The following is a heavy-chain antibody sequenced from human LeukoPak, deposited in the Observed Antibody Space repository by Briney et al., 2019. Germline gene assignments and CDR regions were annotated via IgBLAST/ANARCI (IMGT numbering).Heavy chain of an antibody. V-gene: IGHV4-59*01. CDR1: GGSISSYY. CDR3: ARAQGYYDSSGYFWFDP. J-gene: IGHJ5*02. D-gene: IGHD3-22*01. CDR2: IYYSGST. Sequence: SETLSLTCTVSGGSISSYYWSWIRQPPGKGLEWIGYIYYSGSTNYNPSLKSRVTISVDTSKNQFSLKLSSVTAADTAVYYCARAQGYYDSSGYFWFDPWGRGTLVTVSS.